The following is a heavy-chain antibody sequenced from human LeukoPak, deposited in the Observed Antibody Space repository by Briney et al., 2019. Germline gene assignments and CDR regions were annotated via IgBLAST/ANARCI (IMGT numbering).Heavy chain of an antibody. D-gene: IGHD2-15*01. Sequence: GASVKLSCKASGYIFTDYYIHWFRQAPGPGLEWMGWVNPNNGGTNFAQRFQGRVTITRDTSIRTGYMELSSLRSDDTAVYYYARGSVVVGNDYWGQGSLVTVSS. CDR1: GYIFTDYY. J-gene: IGHJ4*02. V-gene: IGHV1-2*02. CDR3: ARGSVVVGNDY. CDR2: VNPNNGGT.